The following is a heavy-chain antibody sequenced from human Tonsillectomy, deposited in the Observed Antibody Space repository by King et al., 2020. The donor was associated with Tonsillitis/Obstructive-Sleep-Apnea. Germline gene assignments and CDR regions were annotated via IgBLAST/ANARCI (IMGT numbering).Heavy chain of an antibody. Sequence: QLVQSGAEVKKPGESLRISCKGSGYSFTNYWIDWVRQMPGKGLEWMGTIDPSDSYTNYSPSFQGHVTISADKSISTAYLQWSSLKASDTAMYYCARRYFDGDYYYHIGVWGKGGPGTVSS. CDR2: IDPSDSYT. CDR3: ARRYFDGDYYYHIGV. V-gene: IGHV5-10-1*01. D-gene: IGHD3-9*01. CDR1: GYSFTNYW. J-gene: IGHJ6*03.